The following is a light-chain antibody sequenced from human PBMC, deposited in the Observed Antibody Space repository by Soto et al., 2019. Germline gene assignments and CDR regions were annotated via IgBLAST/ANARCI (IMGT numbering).Light chain of an antibody. V-gene: IGLV2-11*01. CDR3: SSYTTSHTLV. J-gene: IGLJ2*01. CDR2: DVS. CDR1: SSDVGGYNF. Sequence: QSALTQPRSVSGSPGQSVTISCTGTSSDVGGYNFVSWYQQYPGKAPKLVIYDVSQRPSGVPDRFSGSKSGNTASLTISGLQAEDESDYYCSSYTTSHTLVFGGGTKLTVL.